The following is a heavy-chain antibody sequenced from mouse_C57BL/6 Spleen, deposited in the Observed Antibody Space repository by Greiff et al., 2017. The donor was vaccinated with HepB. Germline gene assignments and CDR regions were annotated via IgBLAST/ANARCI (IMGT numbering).Heavy chain of an antibody. CDR1: GYTFTSYW. D-gene: IGHD1-1*01. Sequence: QVQLQQSGAELVKPGASVKLSCKASGYTFTSYWMHWVKQRPGQGLEWIGMIHPNSGSTNYNEKFKSKATLTVDKSSSTAYMQLSSLTSEDSAVYYCARALYGSSYGAWFAYWGQGTLVTVSA. V-gene: IGHV1-64*01. J-gene: IGHJ3*01. CDR2: IHPNSGST. CDR3: ARALYGSSYGAWFAY.